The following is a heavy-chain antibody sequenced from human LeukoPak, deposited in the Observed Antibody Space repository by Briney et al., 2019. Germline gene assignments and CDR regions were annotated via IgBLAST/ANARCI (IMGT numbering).Heavy chain of an antibody. Sequence: PGGPLRLSCAASGFTVSTNCMTWVRQAPGKGLEWVSTIYSGGTTYYADSVMGRFTISRHNSRNTLYLQMNSLRAEDTAAYYCARVDTVMAYYFDLWGQGTLVTVSS. J-gene: IGHJ4*02. CDR2: IYSGGTT. V-gene: IGHV3-53*04. CDR1: GFTVSTNC. CDR3: ARVDTVMAYYFDL. D-gene: IGHD5-18*01.